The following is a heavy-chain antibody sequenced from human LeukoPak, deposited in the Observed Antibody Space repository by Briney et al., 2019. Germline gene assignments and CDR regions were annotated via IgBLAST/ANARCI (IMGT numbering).Heavy chain of an antibody. D-gene: IGHD2-21*01. CDR3: EKSGVEGFLNVIIVMGEYYLHH. Sequence: ASGKISCKTSVYTFNDNYVHMLRHAPGQGLEWMGWIKPNTDTTKFADNFQGRITVTRDVSTTTVYMELRRLTSEDTAVYYCEKSGVEGFLNVIIVMGEYYLHHWGQGTLVSVSS. V-gene: IGHV1-2*02. CDR2: IKPNTDTT. CDR1: VYTFNDNY. J-gene: IGHJ5*02.